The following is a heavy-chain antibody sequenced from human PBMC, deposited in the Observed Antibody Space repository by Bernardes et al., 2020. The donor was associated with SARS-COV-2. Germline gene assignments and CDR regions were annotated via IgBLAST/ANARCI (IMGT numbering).Heavy chain of an antibody. CDR2: ISHSGAT. CDR3: ASNYCSSTSCYTYYSAMDV. D-gene: IGHD2-2*02. CDR1: GGSFSGYY. Sequence: SAPLSLTCAVYGGSFSGYYWSWIRPPPGKGLEWIGEISHSGATNYNPSLKSRVTISGDTSKKQFSLKLRSVTAADTAIYYCASNYCSSTSCYTYYSAMDVWGQGTTVTVSS. V-gene: IGHV4-34*01. J-gene: IGHJ6*02.